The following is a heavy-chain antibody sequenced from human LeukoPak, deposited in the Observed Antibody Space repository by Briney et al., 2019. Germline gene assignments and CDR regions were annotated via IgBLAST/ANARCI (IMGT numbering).Heavy chain of an antibody. CDR1: GFTFSSYA. Sequence: GGSLRLSCAASGFTFSSYAMHWVRQAPGKGLEYVSAISSNGGSTYYANSVKGRFTISRDNSKNTLYLQMGSLRAEDMAVYYCARDRWELHDRAFDIWGQGTMVTVSS. D-gene: IGHD1-26*01. CDR2: ISSNGGST. J-gene: IGHJ3*02. V-gene: IGHV3-64*01. CDR3: ARDRWELHDRAFDI.